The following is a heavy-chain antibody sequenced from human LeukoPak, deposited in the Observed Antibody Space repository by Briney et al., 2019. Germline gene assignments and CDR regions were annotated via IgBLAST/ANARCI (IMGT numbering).Heavy chain of an antibody. D-gene: IGHD5-12*01. CDR2: IYYSGST. J-gene: IGHJ4*02. CDR3: ARGPSGYEPFDY. CDR1: GGSISSYY. Sequence: PSGTLSLACTVSGGSISSYYWSWIRQPPGKGLEWIGYIYYSGSTNYNPSLKSRVTISVDTSKNQFSLKLSSVTAADTAVYYCARGPSGYEPFDYWGQGTLVTVSS. V-gene: IGHV4-59*01.